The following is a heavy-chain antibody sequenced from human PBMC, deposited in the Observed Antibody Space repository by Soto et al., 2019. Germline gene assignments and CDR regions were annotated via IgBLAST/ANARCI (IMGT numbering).Heavy chain of an antibody. CDR1: GFTFSSSW. J-gene: IGHJ4*02. CDR2: INEDGSEK. D-gene: IGHD3-16*01. CDR3: GRSESSAYKS. V-gene: IGHV3-7*01. Sequence: EVQLVESGGGLVQPGGSLRLSCAASGFTFSSSWMTWVRQTPGKGLAWVASINEDGSEKDYVDSVRGRFTISRENASNSLYLQMNSLRAEDTALYYCGRSESSAYKSWGQGTLVTVSS.